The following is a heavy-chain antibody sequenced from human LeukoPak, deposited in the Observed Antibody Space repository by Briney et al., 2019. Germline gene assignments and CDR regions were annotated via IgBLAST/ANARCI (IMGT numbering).Heavy chain of an antibody. V-gene: IGHV1-46*01. CDR2: INPSGGST. J-gene: IGHJ6*02. Sequence: ASVKVSCKASGYTFTSYYMHWVRQAPGQGLEWMGIINPSGGSTSYAQKFQGRVTMTRDTSTSTVYMELSSLRSEDTAVYYCARAEGPVWSGYSDYYGMDVWGQGTTVTVSS. D-gene: IGHD3-3*01. CDR1: GYTFTSYY. CDR3: ARAEGPVWSGYSDYYGMDV.